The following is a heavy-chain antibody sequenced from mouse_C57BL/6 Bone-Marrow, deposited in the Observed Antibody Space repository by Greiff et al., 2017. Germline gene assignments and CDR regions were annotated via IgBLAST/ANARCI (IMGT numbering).Heavy chain of an antibody. D-gene: IGHD2-2*01. CDR3: ARQRIYYVYDGALDF. CDR1: GFTLSDYG. V-gene: IGHV5-17*01. J-gene: IGHJ4*01. CDR2: ISSGSSTI. Sequence: EVQLVESGGGLVKPGGSLKLSCAASGFTLSDYGMHWVRQAPEKGLEWVAYISSGSSTIYYADTVKGRFTISRDNAKNTLFLQMTSLRSEDTAMYYCARQRIYYVYDGALDFWGQGTSVTVSS.